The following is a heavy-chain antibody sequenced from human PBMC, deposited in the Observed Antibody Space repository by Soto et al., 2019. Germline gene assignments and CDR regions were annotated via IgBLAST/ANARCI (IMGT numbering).Heavy chain of an antibody. V-gene: IGHV3-30-3*01. Sequence: GGSLRLSCAASGFTFSSYAMHWVRQAPGKGLEWVAVISYDGSNKYYADSVKGRFTISRDNSKNTLYLQMNSLRAEDTAVYYCARDETYYYDSRVYSDYGGQGTLVTVSS. D-gene: IGHD3-22*01. CDR3: ARDETYYYDSRVYSDY. CDR1: GFTFSSYA. J-gene: IGHJ4*02. CDR2: ISYDGSNK.